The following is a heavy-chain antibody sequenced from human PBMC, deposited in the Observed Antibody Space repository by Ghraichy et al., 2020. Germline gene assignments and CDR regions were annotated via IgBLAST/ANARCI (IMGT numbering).Heavy chain of an antibody. D-gene: IGHD1-7*01. Sequence: SETLSLTCTVSGGPNSSGGYYWSWIRQHPGKGLEGIGYIYYSGSTYYNPSLKSRVTISVDTSKNQFSLKLSSVTAADTAVYYCARVRYNWNYTHWYFDLWCRGTLVTVSS. J-gene: IGHJ2*01. V-gene: IGHV4-31*03. CDR1: GGPNSSGGYY. CDR3: ARVRYNWNYTHWYFDL. CDR2: IYYSGST.